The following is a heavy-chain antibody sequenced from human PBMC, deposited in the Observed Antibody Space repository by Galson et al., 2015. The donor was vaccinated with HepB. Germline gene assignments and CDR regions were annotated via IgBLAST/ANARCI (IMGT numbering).Heavy chain of an antibody. CDR3: ARDRNRSNWGNSYYYYGMDV. D-gene: IGHD7-27*01. Sequence: SLRLSCAASGFTFSSYSMNWVRQAPGKGLEWVSSISSSSSYIYYADSVKGRFTISRDNAKNSLYLQMNSLRAEDTAVYYCARDRNRSNWGNSYYYYGMDVWGQGTTVTVSS. V-gene: IGHV3-21*01. CDR1: GFTFSSYS. CDR2: ISSSSSYI. J-gene: IGHJ6*02.